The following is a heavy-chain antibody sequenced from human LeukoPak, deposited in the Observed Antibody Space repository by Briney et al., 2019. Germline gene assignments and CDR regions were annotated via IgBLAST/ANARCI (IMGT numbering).Heavy chain of an antibody. Sequence: KASETLSLTCTVSGGSISSGGYYWSWIRQHPGKGLEWIGYIYYSGSTYYNPSLKSRVTISVDTSKNQFSLKLSSVTAADTAVYYCARGAGYSGYDYYYGMDVWGQGTTVTVSS. D-gene: IGHD5-12*01. CDR1: GGSISSGGYY. J-gene: IGHJ6*02. CDR2: IYYSGST. CDR3: ARGAGYSGYDYYYGMDV. V-gene: IGHV4-31*03.